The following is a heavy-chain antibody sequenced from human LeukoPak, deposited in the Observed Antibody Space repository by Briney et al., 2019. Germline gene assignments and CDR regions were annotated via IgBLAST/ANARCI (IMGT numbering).Heavy chain of an antibody. CDR3: AREGAVAGRYYLDY. Sequence: GGSLRLSCAASGFTFTTYSFSWVRQAPGKGLEWVSAISDTGGSTYYIDSVKGRFAISRDNSKNTVYLQMNSLRAEDTAVYYCAREGAVAGRYYLDYWGQGTLVTVSS. CDR1: GFTFTTYS. V-gene: IGHV3-23*01. D-gene: IGHD6-19*01. CDR2: ISDTGGST. J-gene: IGHJ4*02.